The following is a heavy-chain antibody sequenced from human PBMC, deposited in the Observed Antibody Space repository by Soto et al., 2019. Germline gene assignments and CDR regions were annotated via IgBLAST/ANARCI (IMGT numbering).Heavy chain of an antibody. CDR1: GFPFSSYA. J-gene: IGHJ4*02. Sequence: PGGSLRLSCAASGFPFSSYAMSLVRQSPGKGLEWVSAISVSGGSTYYADSVKGRFTISRDNSKNTLYLQMNSLRAEDTAVYYCAKDLRIAGSDPFDYWRQGHXATVSS. D-gene: IGHD6-13*01. CDR3: AKDLRIAGSDPFDY. V-gene: IGHV3-23*01. CDR2: ISVSGGST.